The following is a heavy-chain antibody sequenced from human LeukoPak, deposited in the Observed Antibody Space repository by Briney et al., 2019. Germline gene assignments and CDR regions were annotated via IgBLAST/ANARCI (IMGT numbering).Heavy chain of an antibody. CDR3: ARDRGTYYYGSGTTVDY. CDR1: GYTFTSYG. D-gene: IGHD3-10*01. J-gene: IGHJ4*02. CDR2: ISSSNDNT. V-gene: IGHV1-18*04. Sequence: ASVKVSCKASGYTFTSYGISWLRQAPGQGLDWMGLISSSNDNTNYAQKLQGRVTMTTDTSTSTAYMELRSLRSDDTAVYYCARDRGTYYYGSGTTVDYWGQGTLVTVSS.